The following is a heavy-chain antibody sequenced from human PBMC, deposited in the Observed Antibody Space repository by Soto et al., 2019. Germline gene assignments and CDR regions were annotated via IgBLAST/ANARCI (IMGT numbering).Heavy chain of an antibody. CDR3: ARGVYDYIWGSYRAFDY. V-gene: IGHV3-33*01. CDR2: IWYDGSNK. Sequence: GGSLRLSCAASGFTFSSYGMHWVRQAPGKGLEWVAVIWYDGSNKYYADSVKGRFTISRDNSKNTLYLQMNSLRAEDTAVYYCARGVYDYIWGSYRAFDYWGQGTLVTVSS. D-gene: IGHD3-16*02. CDR1: GFTFSSYG. J-gene: IGHJ4*02.